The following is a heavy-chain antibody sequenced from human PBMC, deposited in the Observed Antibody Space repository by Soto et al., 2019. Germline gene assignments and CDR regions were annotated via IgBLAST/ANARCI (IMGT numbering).Heavy chain of an antibody. D-gene: IGHD6-19*01. CDR1: GFTLSDYA. Sequence: GGSLRLSCAASGFTLSDYAMRWVRQAPGRGLQWVSSISASGGTYYTDSVKGRFTISRDTSKNTLYLQMNSLRAEDTAVYYCAKRAKSSGSYGGDIWGQGTMVTVSS. CDR3: AKRAKSSGSYGGDI. J-gene: IGHJ3*02. V-gene: IGHV3-23*01. CDR2: ISASGGT.